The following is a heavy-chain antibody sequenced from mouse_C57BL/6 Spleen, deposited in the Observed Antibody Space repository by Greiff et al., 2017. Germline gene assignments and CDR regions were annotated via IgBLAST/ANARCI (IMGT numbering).Heavy chain of an antibody. CDR1: GYTFTSYW. V-gene: IGHV1-55*01. J-gene: IGHJ4*01. CDR2: IYPGSGST. CDR3: AKNDGYSYYAMDY. D-gene: IGHD2-3*01. Sequence: QVQLQQPGAELVKPGASVKMSCTASGYTFTSYWITWVKQRPGQGLEWIGDIYPGSGSTNYNEKFKSKATLTVDTSSSTAYMQLSSLTSEDSAVYYCAKNDGYSYYAMDYWGQGTSVTVSS.